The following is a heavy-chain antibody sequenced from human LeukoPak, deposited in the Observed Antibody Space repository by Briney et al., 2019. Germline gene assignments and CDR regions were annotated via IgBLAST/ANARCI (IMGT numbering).Heavy chain of an antibody. V-gene: IGHV3-23*01. CDR1: GFTFISYA. CDR3: ANLGNWNDVRDY. D-gene: IGHD1-20*01. Sequence: GGSLRLSCAASGFTFISYAMTWVRQAPGKGLEWVSAISAGGGTILYADSVKGRFTISRGNSKNTLYLQMNSLRAEDTAVYYCANLGNWNDVRDYWGQGTLVTVSS. CDR2: ISAGGGTI. J-gene: IGHJ4*02.